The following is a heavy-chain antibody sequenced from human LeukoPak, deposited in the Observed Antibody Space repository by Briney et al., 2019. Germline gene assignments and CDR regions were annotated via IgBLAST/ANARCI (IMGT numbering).Heavy chain of an antibody. CDR3: AREVYCSITSCYDRYFDY. V-gene: IGHV3-74*01. D-gene: IGHD2-2*01. Sequence: PGGSLRLSCAASGFTFSSYWMHWVRQAPGKGLVWVSRINSDGSSTSYADSVGGRFTISRDNAKNTLYLQMHSLRAEDTAVYYCAREVYCSITSCYDRYFDYWGQGTLVTVSS. CDR2: INSDGSST. J-gene: IGHJ4*02. CDR1: GFTFSSYW.